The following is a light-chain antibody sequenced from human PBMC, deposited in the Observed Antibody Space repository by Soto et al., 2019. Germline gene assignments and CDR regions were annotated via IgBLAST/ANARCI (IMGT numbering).Light chain of an antibody. CDR2: SAS. CDR3: QQHNNWPPWT. J-gene: IGKJ1*01. Sequence: EIVMTQSPATLSVSPGERATLSCRASQSVSSNLAWYQQKPGQAPRLLIDSASTRATGIPARFSGSGSGTECTLTISSLQSEDFAIYYCQQHNNWPPWTFGQGTKVEIK. V-gene: IGKV3-15*01. CDR1: QSVSSN.